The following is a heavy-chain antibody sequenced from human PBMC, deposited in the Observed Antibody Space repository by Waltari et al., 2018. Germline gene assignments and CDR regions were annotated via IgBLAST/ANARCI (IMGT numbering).Heavy chain of an antibody. J-gene: IGHJ3*02. CDR3: ARGHAGPIGDAFDI. CDR2: IRSSGSTI. V-gene: IGHV3-48*03. D-gene: IGHD1-26*01. CDR1: GFTFSSYE. Sequence: EVQLVESGGGLVQPGGSLRLSCAASGFTFSSYEMNWVRQAPGKGLEWVSYIRSSGSTIYYAGSVKGRFTISRDNAKNSLYLQMNSLRAEDTAVYYCARGHAGPIGDAFDIWGQGTMVTVSS.